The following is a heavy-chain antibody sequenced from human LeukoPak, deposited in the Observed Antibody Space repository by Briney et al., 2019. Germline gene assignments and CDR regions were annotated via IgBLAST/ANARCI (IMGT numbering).Heavy chain of an antibody. J-gene: IGHJ6*02. CDR2: IHSDGAT. CDR3: AKAASSSWPSYYYGMDV. CDR1: EFSVSHNY. Sequence: PGGSLSLSCAASEFSVSHNYMSWVRQAPGKGLEWVSVIHSDGATYYADSVKGRFTISKDNSKNTVYLQMSSLRVDVTAVYYCAKAASSSWPSYYYGMDVWGQGTTVTVTS. V-gene: IGHV3-53*01. D-gene: IGHD6-13*01.